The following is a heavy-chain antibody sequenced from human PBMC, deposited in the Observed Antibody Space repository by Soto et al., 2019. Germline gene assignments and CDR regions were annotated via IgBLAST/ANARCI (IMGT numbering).Heavy chain of an antibody. Sequence: SVKVSCKASGGTFSSYAISWVRQAPGQGLEWMGGIIPIFGTANYAQKFQGRVTITADESTSTAYMELSSLRSEDTAVYYCARGLSSGSYYNNYYYGMDVWGQGTTVTVSS. CDR3: ARGLSSGSYYNNYYYGMDV. D-gene: IGHD3-10*01. CDR1: GGTFSSYA. J-gene: IGHJ6*02. CDR2: IIPIFGTA. V-gene: IGHV1-69*13.